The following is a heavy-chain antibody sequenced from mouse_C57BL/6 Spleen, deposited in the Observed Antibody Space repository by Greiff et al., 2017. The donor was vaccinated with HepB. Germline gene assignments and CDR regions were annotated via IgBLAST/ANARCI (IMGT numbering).Heavy chain of an antibody. CDR3: ARSEGWGDY. CDR1: GYTFTSYW. J-gene: IGHJ2*01. CDR2: IDPSDSYT. D-gene: IGHD3-3*01. Sequence: QVQLQQSGAELVRPGTSVKLSCKASGYTFTSYWMHWVKQRPGQGLEWIGVIDPSDSYTNYNQKFKGKATLTVDTSSSTAYMQLSSLTSEDSAVYYCARSEGWGDYWGQGTTLTVSS. V-gene: IGHV1-59*01.